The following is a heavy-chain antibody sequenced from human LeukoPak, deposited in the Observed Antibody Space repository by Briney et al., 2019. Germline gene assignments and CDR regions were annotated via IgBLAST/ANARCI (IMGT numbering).Heavy chain of an antibody. V-gene: IGHV4-59*12. CDR2: IDHSGST. J-gene: IGHJ6*03. CDR3: ARVGQLPNYYYYMDV. D-gene: IGHD6-13*01. CDR1: GGSFSSYY. Sequence: SETLSLTCTVSGGSFSSYYWTWIRQPPGKGLEWIGYIDHSGSTNYNPSLKSRVTMSVDTSKNQFSLKLSSVTAADTAVYYCARVGQLPNYYYYMDVWGKGTTVTISS.